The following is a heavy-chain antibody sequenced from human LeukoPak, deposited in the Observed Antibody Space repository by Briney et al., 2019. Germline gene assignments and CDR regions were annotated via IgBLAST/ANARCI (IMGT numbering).Heavy chain of an antibody. CDR1: GGSISSGDYY. D-gene: IGHD2-2*01. CDR3: ARSPLDIVVVPAGWFDP. V-gene: IGHV4-30-4*01. J-gene: IGHJ5*02. CDR2: IYYSGST. Sequence: SGTLSLTCTVSGGSISSGDYYWSWIRQPPGKGLEWIGYIYYSGSTYYNPSLKSRVTISVDTSKNQFSLKLSSVTAADTAVYYCARSPLDIVVVPAGWFDPWGQGTLVTVSS.